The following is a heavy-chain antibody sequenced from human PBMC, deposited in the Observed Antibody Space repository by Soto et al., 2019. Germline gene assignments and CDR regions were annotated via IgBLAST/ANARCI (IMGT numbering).Heavy chain of an antibody. V-gene: IGHV4-31*03. J-gene: IGHJ5*02. CDR2: IYYSGST. Sequence: KPSETLSLTCTVSGGSISSGGYYWSWIRQHPGKGLEWIGYIYYSGSTYYNPSLKSRVTISVDTSKNQFSLKLSSVTAADTAVYYCARVDRVLRYLDPWGQGTLVTVSS. CDR1: GGSISSGGYY. CDR3: ARVDRVLRYLDP. D-gene: IGHD3-9*01.